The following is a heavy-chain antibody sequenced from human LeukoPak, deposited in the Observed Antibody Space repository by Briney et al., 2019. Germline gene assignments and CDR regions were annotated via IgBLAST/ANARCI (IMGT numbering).Heavy chain of an antibody. J-gene: IGHJ4*02. V-gene: IGHV4-59*08. D-gene: IGHD3-22*01. CDR3: ARRMYYYDSSGFDY. CDR2: IYYSGST. Sequence: GSLRLSCAASGFTFSSYWMSWLRQPPGKGLEWIGYIYYSGSTNYNPSLKSRVTISVDTSKNQFSLKLSSVTAADTAVYYCARRMYYYDSSGFDYWGQGTLVTVSS. CDR1: GFTFSSYW.